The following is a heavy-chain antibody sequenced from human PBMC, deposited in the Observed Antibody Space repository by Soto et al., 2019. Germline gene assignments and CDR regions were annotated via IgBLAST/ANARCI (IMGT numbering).Heavy chain of an antibody. Sequence: GASVKVSCKASGYTFTSYTIHWVRQAPGQRPEWMGWINAGNGNTKYSQKFQGRVTITRDTSASTAYMELSSLRSEDTAVYYCARAVAVPADFDYWGPGTLVTVSS. V-gene: IGHV1-3*01. CDR3: ARAVAVPADFDY. D-gene: IGHD6-19*01. J-gene: IGHJ4*02. CDR2: INAGNGNT. CDR1: GYTFTSYT.